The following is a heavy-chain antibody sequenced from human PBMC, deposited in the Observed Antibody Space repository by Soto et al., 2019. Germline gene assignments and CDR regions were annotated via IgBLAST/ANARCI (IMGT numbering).Heavy chain of an antibody. V-gene: IGHV6-1*01. J-gene: IGHJ6*02. D-gene: IGHD3-3*01. CDR2: TYYRSKWYN. CDR3: AREGDDLDPNSPVYYYYGMDV. CDR1: GDSVSSNSAA. Sequence: PSQTLSLTCAISGDSVSSNSAAWNWIRQSPSRGLEWLGRTYYRSKWYNDYAVSVKSRITINPDTSKNQFSLQLNSVTPEDTAVYYCAREGDDLDPNSPVYYYYGMDVWRQGTTVTVSS.